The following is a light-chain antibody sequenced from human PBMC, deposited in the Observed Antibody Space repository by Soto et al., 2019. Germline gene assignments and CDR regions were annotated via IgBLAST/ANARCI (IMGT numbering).Light chain of an antibody. CDR2: GAS. CDR1: QSVKNN. CDR3: QHYNNWPPWT. Sequence: IVMMQSPATLSVSPGERVTLSCRASQSVKNNLVWYQQRPGQAPRLLIYGASSRATGIPARFSGSGSGTESTITISSLQSEDFAVYYCQHYNNWPPWTFGQGTKVEIK. J-gene: IGKJ1*01. V-gene: IGKV3-15*01.